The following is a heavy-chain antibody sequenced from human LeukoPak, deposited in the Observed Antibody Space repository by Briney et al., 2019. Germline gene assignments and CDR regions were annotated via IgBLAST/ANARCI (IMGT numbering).Heavy chain of an antibody. Sequence: GGSLRLSCAASGFTFSSYGMHWVRQAPGKGLEWVAFIRYDGSNKYYADSVKGRFTISRDNSKNTLYLQMNSLRAEDTAVYYCARFMVRGVRNWFDPWGQGTLVTVSS. V-gene: IGHV3-30*02. CDR3: ARFMVRGVRNWFDP. CDR2: IRYDGSNK. J-gene: IGHJ5*02. CDR1: GFTFSSYG. D-gene: IGHD3-10*01.